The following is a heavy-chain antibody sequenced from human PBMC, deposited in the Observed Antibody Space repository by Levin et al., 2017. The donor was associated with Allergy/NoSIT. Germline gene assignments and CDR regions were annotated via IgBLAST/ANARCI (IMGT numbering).Heavy chain of an antibody. D-gene: IGHD3-22*01. J-gene: IGHJ4*02. CDR2: IYYSGST. CDR3: ARITHYGDGNSDYDPGYYFDY. Sequence: SETLSLTCTVSGGSISNYYWSWIRQPPGMRLEWIGYIYYSGSTSYNPSLQSRVTISVDTSKNQFSLQLSSVTAADTAVYYCARITHYGDGNSDYDPGYYFDYWGEGALVTVSS. CDR1: GGSISNYY. V-gene: IGHV4-59*01.